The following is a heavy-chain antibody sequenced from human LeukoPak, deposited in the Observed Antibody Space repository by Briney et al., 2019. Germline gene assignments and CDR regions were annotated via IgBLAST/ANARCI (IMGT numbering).Heavy chain of an antibody. CDR2: INHSGST. V-gene: IGHV4-34*01. CDR1: GGSFSGYY. J-gene: IGHJ4*02. CDR3: ARDREVGATIFDY. Sequence: KPSETLSLTCAVYGGSFSGYYWSWIRQPPGKGLEWIGEINHSGSTNYNPSLKSRVTISVDTSKNQFSLKLSSVTAADTAVYYCARDREVGATIFDYWGQGTLVTVSS. D-gene: IGHD1-26*01.